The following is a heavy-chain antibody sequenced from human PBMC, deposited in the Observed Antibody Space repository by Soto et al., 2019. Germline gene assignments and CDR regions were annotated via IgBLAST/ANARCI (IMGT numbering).Heavy chain of an antibody. V-gene: IGHV4-39*01. CDR1: GVSIHNSHSF. Sequence: SETLSLTCAVSGVSIHNSHSFWGWIRQPPGKGLEFIANVYYSGGAHYNPSFKSRVTISVDTATNQVSLRMSSVTAADTAVYFCGRVVEGAARHTDFDSWGQGTLVTVSS. J-gene: IGHJ5*01. CDR3: GRVVEGAARHTDFDS. CDR2: VYYSGGA. D-gene: IGHD2-21*01.